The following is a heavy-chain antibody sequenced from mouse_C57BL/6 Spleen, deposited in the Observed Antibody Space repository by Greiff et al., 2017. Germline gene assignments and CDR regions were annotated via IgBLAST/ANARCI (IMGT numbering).Heavy chain of an antibody. J-gene: IGHJ2*01. CDR3: ARWGGLYYFDY. V-gene: IGHV1-64*01. Sequence: VQLQQPGAELVKPGASVKLSCKASGYTFTSYWMHWVKQRPGQGLEWIGMIHPNSGSTNYNKKFKSKATLTVDKSSSTAYMQLSSLTSEDSAVYYCARWGGLYYFDYWGQGTTLTVSS. CDR2: IHPNSGST. CDR1: GYTFTSYW. D-gene: IGHD3-3*01.